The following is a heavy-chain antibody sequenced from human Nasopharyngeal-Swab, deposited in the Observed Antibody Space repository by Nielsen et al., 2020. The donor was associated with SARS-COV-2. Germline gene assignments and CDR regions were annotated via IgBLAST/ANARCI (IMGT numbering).Heavy chain of an antibody. J-gene: IGHJ6*03. CDR3: ARVLYNYYYYYYMDV. D-gene: IGHD2-8*01. Sequence: PGKGLEWIGSIYHSGSTYYNPSLKSRVTISVDTSKNQFSLKLSSVTAADMAVYYCARVLYNYYYYYYMDVWGKGTTVTVSS. V-gene: IGHV4-38-2*02. CDR2: IYHSGST.